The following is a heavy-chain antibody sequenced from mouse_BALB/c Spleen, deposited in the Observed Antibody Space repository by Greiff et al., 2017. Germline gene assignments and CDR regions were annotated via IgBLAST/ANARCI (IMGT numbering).Heavy chain of an antibody. CDR3: ERDDGYYDDDAVDN. CDR2: MRNKDNGYTT. D-gene: IGHD2-3*01. Sequence: EVKLVESGGGLVQPAGTLRLSCAFSGFTFTDYYMSWVRQPPGKALEWLGFMRNKDNGYTTEYSASVKGRFTISRDNSQSILYLQMNTLRAEDSATYYCERDDGYYDDDAVDNWGQGTSVTVSS. J-gene: IGHJ4*01. CDR1: GFTFTDYY. V-gene: IGHV7-3*02.